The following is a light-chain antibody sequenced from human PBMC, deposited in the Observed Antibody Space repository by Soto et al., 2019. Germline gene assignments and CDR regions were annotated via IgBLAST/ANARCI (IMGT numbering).Light chain of an antibody. CDR3: QQYDNLLFT. J-gene: IGKJ3*01. CDR2: AAS. CDR1: QGISSY. V-gene: IGKV1-9*01. Sequence: IQLTQSPSSLSASVGDRVTITCRASQGISSYLAWYQQKPGKAPKLLIYAASTLQSGVPSRFSGSGSGTDFTLTISSLQPEDFATYYCQQYDNLLFTFGPGTKVDIK.